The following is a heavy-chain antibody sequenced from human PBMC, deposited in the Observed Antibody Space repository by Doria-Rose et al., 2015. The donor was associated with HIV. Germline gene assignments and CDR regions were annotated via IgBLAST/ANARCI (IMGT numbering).Heavy chain of an antibody. J-gene: IGHJ4*02. Sequence: ESGPVLVKPTETLTLTCTVSGVSLSSPGMGVSWIRQPPGKALEWPANIFSNHERSYKTSLKSRLTISRCTSKSQVVLTMTDMDPVDTATYYCARIKSSRWYHKYYFDFWGQGTLVIVSA. D-gene: IGHD6-13*01. V-gene: IGHV2-26*01. CDR3: ARIKSSRWYHKYYFDF. CDR1: GVSLSSPGMG. CDR2: IFSNHER.